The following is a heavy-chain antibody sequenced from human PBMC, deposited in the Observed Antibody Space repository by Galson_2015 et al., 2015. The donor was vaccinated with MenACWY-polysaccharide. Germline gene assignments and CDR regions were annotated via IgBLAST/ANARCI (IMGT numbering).Heavy chain of an antibody. J-gene: IGHJ4*02. CDR3: TRSIHISGWGGDFES. CDR1: GDSVSSNSAA. V-gene: IGHV6-1*01. Sequence: CAISGDSVSSNSAAWNWIRQSPSRGLEWLGGTYYRSRWYNDYATSVKSRTSIKADTPKNQFSLQLNSVTPEDTALYYCTRSIHISGWGGDFESWGQGTLVTVSS. D-gene: IGHD6-19*01. CDR2: TYYRSRWYN.